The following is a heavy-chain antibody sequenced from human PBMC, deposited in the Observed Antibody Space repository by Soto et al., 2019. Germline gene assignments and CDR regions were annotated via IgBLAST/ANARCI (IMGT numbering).Heavy chain of an antibody. D-gene: IGHD3-16*01. J-gene: IGHJ4*02. CDR1: GGFFISFA. Sequence: SVKVSYKDSGGFFISFAIIWVRQAPGQGLEWMGGIIPVFGTTNYAQKFQGRVTITADESTNTAYMELSSLTSDDTAMYYCARGGGPYVWFNEFWGQGTQVTVSS. CDR3: ARGGGPYVWFNEF. V-gene: IGHV1-69*13. CDR2: IIPVFGTT.